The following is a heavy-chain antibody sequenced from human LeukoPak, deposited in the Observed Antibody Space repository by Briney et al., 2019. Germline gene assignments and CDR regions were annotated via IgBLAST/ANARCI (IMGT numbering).Heavy chain of an antibody. CDR3: GKDAYDSSGYYPGN. CDR2: IRYDGSNK. V-gene: IGHV3-30*02. Sequence: PGGSLRLSCAASGFTFSSYGMRWVRQAPGKGLEWVAFIRYDGSNKYYADSVKGRFTISRDNSKNTLYLQMNSLRAEDTAVYYCGKDAYDSSGYYPGNWGQGTLVTVSS. CDR1: GFTFSSYG. J-gene: IGHJ4*02. D-gene: IGHD3-22*01.